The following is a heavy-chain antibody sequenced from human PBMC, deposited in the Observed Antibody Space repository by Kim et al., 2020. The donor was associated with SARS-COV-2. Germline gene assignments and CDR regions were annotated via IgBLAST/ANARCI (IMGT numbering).Heavy chain of an antibody. J-gene: IGHJ6*02. CDR1: GFTFSSYA. V-gene: IGHV3-23*01. Sequence: GGSLRLSCAASGFTFSSYAMSWVRQAPGKGLEWVSAISGSGGSTYYADSVKGRFTISRDNSKKTLYLQMNSLRAEDTAVYYCIQDYYYGMDVWGQGTTVTVSS. CDR2: ISGSGGST. CDR3: IQDYYYGMDV.